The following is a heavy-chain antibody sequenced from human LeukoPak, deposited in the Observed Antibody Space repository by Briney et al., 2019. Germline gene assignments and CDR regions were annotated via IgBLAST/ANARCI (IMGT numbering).Heavy chain of an antibody. CDR1: GGSISSGGYY. V-gene: IGHV4-39*01. Sequence: SETLSLTCTVSGGSISSGGYYWGWIRQPPGKGLEWIGTISYSKTTYYSPSLKSRVTISVDTSKNQFSLKLSSVTAADTAVYYCARRGVLEWLFLVFDYWGQGTLVTVSS. D-gene: IGHD3-3*01. CDR2: ISYSKTT. CDR3: ARRGVLEWLFLVFDY. J-gene: IGHJ4*02.